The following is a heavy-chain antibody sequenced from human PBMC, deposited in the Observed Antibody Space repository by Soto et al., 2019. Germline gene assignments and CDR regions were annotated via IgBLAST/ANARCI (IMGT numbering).Heavy chain of an antibody. CDR2: IRSKANSYAT. CDR3: TRPGSSGLYYYYYGMDV. V-gene: IGHV3-73*01. D-gene: IGHD6-19*01. J-gene: IGHJ6*02. CDR1: GFTFSGSA. Sequence: EVQLVESGGGLVQPGGSLKLSCAASGFTFSGSAMHWVRQASGKGLEWVGRIRSKANSYATAYAASVKGRFTISIDDSKNTAYLQMNSLKTEDTAVYYCTRPGSSGLYYYYYGMDVWGQGTTVTVSS.